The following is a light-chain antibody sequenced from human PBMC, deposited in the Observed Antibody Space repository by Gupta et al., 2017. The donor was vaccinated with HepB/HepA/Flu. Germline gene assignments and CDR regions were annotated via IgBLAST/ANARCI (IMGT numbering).Light chain of an antibody. J-gene: IGKJ2*01. CDR1: QAISTW. Sequence: DIQMTQSPSWVSASLGDRVTISCRASQAISTWVAWYQQRSGRAPNLLIYAASRLQSGVPDRFSGSGSGTDFTLTISSLQPEDAATYFCQQPSSFPYTFGQGTRVEIK. V-gene: IGKV1-12*01. CDR2: AAS. CDR3: QQPSSFPYT.